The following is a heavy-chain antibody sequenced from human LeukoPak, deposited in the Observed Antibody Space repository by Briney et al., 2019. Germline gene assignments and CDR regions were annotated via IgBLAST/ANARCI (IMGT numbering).Heavy chain of an antibody. CDR2: IRYDGSNK. CDR1: GLTFSRYG. Sequence: GGSLRLSCAGSGLTFSRYGMHWVRQAPGKGLEWVAIIRYDGSNKNYADSVKGRFTISRENSKNTLYLQMNSLRTEDTAVYFCAKDSGYYDLLTGNYPEAYFDSWGQGTLVTVSS. CDR3: AKDSGYYDLLTGNYPEAYFDS. V-gene: IGHV3-30*02. J-gene: IGHJ4*02. D-gene: IGHD3-9*01.